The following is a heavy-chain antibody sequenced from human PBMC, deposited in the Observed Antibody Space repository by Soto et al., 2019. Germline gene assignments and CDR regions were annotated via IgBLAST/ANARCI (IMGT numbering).Heavy chain of an antibody. CDR3: ARAGSHCSGGSCYYYYYYMDV. V-gene: IGHV3-72*01. J-gene: IGHJ6*03. CDR2: TRNKANSYTT. CDR1: GFTFSDHS. Sequence: EVQLVESGGGLVQPGGSLRLSCAASGFTFSDHSMDWVRQAPGKGLEWVGRTRNKANSYTTEYAASVKGRFTIKRDDSKNSLYLQMNSLKTEDTAVYYCARAGSHCSGGSCYYYYYYMDVWGKGTTVTVSS. D-gene: IGHD2-15*01.